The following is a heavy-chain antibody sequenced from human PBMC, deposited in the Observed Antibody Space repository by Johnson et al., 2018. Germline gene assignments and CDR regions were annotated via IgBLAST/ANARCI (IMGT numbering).Heavy chain of an antibody. D-gene: IGHD3-16*01. Sequence: VQLVESGGGLVQPGGSLRLSCAASGFTFSTYWMTWVRQAPGKGLEWVANIRQNGNEKYYVDSVKGRFTISRDNAENLLYLQMNSLRAEDTAMYYCAIWGGALDIWGQGTMVTVSS. CDR1: GFTFSTYW. CDR3: AIWGGALDI. CDR2: IRQNGNEK. V-gene: IGHV3-7*01. J-gene: IGHJ3*02.